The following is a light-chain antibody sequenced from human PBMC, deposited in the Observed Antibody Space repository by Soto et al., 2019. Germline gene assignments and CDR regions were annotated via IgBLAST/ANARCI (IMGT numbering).Light chain of an antibody. CDR2: EVT. V-gene: IGLV2-23*02. J-gene: IGLJ3*02. Sequence: QSALTQPASVSGSPGQSITISCTGTSSDVGSYNLVSWYQQHPGKAPKLMISEVTKRPSGISARFSGSKSGNTASLTISGLQAEDESDYYCCSYAGSSPWVFGGGTKLTVL. CDR3: CSYAGSSPWV. CDR1: SSDVGSYNL.